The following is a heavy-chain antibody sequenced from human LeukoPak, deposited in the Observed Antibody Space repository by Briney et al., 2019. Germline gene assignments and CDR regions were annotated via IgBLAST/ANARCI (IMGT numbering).Heavy chain of an antibody. CDR3: AKRGEYSDRYGRYFFES. D-gene: IGHD5-12*01. CDR2: ISASATDT. V-gene: IGHV3-23*01. Sequence: GGSLRLSCAASGFTFSKYAMNWVRQAPGKGLEWVSVISASATDTYYADSVKDRFTVSRENSKDALFLQMNGLRVADTAVYYCAKRGEYSDRYGRYFFESWGQGTLVTVSS. J-gene: IGHJ5*01. CDR1: GFTFSKYA.